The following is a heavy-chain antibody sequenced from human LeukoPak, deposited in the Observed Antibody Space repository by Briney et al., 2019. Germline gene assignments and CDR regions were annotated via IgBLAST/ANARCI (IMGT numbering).Heavy chain of an antibody. Sequence: SETLSLTCTVSGGSISSSSYYWGWIRQPPGKGLEWIGSIYYSGSTYYNPSLKSRVTISVDTSKNQFSLKLSSVTAADTAVYYCARLRWSWFDPWGQGTLVTVSS. CDR3: ARLRWSWFDP. J-gene: IGHJ5*02. V-gene: IGHV4-39*01. CDR1: GGSISSSSYY. D-gene: IGHD5-24*01. CDR2: IYYSGST.